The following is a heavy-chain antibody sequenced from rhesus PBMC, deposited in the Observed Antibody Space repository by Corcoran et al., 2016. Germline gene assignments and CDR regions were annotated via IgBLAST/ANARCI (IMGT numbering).Heavy chain of an antibody. D-gene: IGHD6-25*01. V-gene: IGHV4-122*02. CDR2: ISYSGST. Sequence: QLQLQESGPGLVKPSETLSLTCAVSGYSISSGYGWSWIRQPPGKGLECIGYISYSGSTSYNPSLKSRVTISRDTSKNQFSLKLSSVTAADTAVYYCARDWERQPFDYWGQGVLVTVSS. CDR3: ARDWERQPFDY. J-gene: IGHJ4*01. CDR1: GYSISSGYG.